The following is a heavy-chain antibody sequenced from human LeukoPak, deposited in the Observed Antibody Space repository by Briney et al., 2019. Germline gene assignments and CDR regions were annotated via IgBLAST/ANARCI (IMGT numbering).Heavy chain of an antibody. CDR3: AKQYLVGDY. V-gene: IGHV3-23*01. D-gene: IGHD3-9*01. CDR2: INEGGDKT. J-gene: IGHJ4*02. Sequence: PGGSLRLSCAASGFTFSSYAMSWVRQAPGKGPEWVSSINEGGDKTHYADSVKGRFTISRDNSKNTLYLQMNSLRAEDTAVYYCAKQYLVGDYWGQGTLVTVSS. CDR1: GFTFSSYA.